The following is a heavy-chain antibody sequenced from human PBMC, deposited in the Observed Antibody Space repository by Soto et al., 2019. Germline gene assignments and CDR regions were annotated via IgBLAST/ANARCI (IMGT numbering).Heavy chain of an antibody. V-gene: IGHV3-74*01. CDR1: GFTFSNYW. CDR3: ATIKGGVSTGPTTY. Sequence: EVQLVESGGALVQPGGSLRLSCAASGFTFSNYWMHWVRQAPGKGLVWISRMNSDGSNTVYADAVKGRYPISRDNAKNKLYLQMNILRVEDTAVYYCATIKGGVSTGPTTYWGQGTLVTVSS. D-gene: IGHD1-26*01. CDR2: MNSDGSNT. J-gene: IGHJ4*02.